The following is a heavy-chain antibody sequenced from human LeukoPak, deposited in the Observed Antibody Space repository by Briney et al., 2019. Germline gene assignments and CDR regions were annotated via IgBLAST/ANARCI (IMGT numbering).Heavy chain of an antibody. D-gene: IGHD2-2*01. CDR2: IRYDGSNK. CDR3: AKDNRVSYAPSFDAFDI. Sequence: SGGSLRLSCAASGFTFSSYGMHWVRQAPGKGLEWVAFIRYDGSNKYYADSVKGRFTIPRDNSKNTLYLQMNSLRAEDTAVYYCAKDNRVSYAPSFDAFDIWGQGTMVTVSS. V-gene: IGHV3-30*02. CDR1: GFTFSSYG. J-gene: IGHJ3*02.